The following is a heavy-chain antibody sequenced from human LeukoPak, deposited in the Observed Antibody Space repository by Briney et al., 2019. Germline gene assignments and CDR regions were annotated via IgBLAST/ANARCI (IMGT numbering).Heavy chain of an antibody. D-gene: IGHD3-10*01. CDR2: IIPIFGTT. CDR1: GGTFSSYA. V-gene: IGHV1-69*06. J-gene: IGHJ4*02. Sequence: AVKVSCKASGGTFSSYAISWVRQAPGQGLEWMGGIIPIFGTTDYAQKFQGRVTITADKSTSTAYMELSSLRSEDTAVYYCARGSYYYGSGSSYPWEYFDYWGQGTLVTVSS. CDR3: ARGSYYYGSGSSYPWEYFDY.